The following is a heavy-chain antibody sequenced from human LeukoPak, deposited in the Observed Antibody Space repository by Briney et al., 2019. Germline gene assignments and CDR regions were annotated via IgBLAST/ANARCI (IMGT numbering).Heavy chain of an antibody. CDR3: ARGRLWFGGLSFDI. J-gene: IGHJ3*02. CDR2: IYYSGST. V-gene: IGHV4-59*01. CDR1: GGSISSDY. D-gene: IGHD3-10*01. Sequence: SETLSVTCTVSGGSISSDYWTWIRQPPGKGLEWIGYIYYSGSTNYNPSLKSRVTISVDTSKNQFSLKLTSVTAADTAVYYCARGRLWFGGLSFDIWGQGTMVTDSS.